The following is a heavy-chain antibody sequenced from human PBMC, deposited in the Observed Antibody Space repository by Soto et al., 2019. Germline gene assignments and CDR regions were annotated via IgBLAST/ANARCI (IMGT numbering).Heavy chain of an antibody. J-gene: IGHJ3*02. D-gene: IGHD5-18*01. CDR1: GFTFSSYD. Sequence: GGSLRLSCAASGFTFSSYDMHWVSQATGKGLEWVSAIGTAGDTYYPGSVKGRFTISRENAKNSLYLQMNSLRAGDTAVYYCARGEDSYGDGNAFDIWGQGTMVTV. CDR2: IGTAGDT. V-gene: IGHV3-13*01. CDR3: ARGEDSYGDGNAFDI.